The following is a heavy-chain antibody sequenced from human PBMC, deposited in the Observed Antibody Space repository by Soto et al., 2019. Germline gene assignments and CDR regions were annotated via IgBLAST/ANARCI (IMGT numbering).Heavy chain of an antibody. J-gene: IGHJ3*02. D-gene: IGHD3-10*01. CDR1: GFTFSSYE. Sequence: EVQLVESGGGLVQPGGFLRLSCAASGFTFSSYEMNWVRQAPGKGLEWVSYISSSGSTIYYADSVKGRFTISRDNAKNSLYLQMNSLRAEDTAVYYCASVIGVVHAVDIWGQGTMVTVSS. CDR3: ASVIGVVHAVDI. CDR2: ISSSGSTI. V-gene: IGHV3-48*03.